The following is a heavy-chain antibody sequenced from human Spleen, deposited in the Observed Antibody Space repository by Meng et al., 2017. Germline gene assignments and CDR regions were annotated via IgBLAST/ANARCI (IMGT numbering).Heavy chain of an antibody. CDR3: ARIDGSGWYLDY. V-gene: IGHV1-69*02. Sequence: SVKVSCKASGGTFSSYTISWVRQAPGQGLEWMGRIIPILGIANYAQKFQGRVTITADKSTSTAYMELSSLRSEDTAVYYCARIDGSGWYLDYWGQGTLVTVSS. CDR1: GGTFSSYT. CDR2: IIPILGIA. D-gene: IGHD6-19*01. J-gene: IGHJ4*02.